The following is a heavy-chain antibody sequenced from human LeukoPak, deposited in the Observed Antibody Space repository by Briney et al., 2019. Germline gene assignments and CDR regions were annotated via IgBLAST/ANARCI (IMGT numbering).Heavy chain of an antibody. D-gene: IGHD6-13*01. CDR3: ARDIAAAGTRRSTAEYFQH. CDR2: IYYSGST. J-gene: IGHJ1*01. Sequence: PSETLSLTCTVSGGSLSSSAYYWGWIRQPPGKGLEWIGSIYYSGSTYYNPSLKSRVTISVDTSKNQFSLKLSSVTAADTAVYYCARDIAAAGTRRSTAEYFQHWGQGTLVTVSS. CDR1: GGSLSSSAYY. V-gene: IGHV4-39*07.